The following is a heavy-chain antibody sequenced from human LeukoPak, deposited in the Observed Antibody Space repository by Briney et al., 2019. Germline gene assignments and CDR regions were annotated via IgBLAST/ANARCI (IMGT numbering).Heavy chain of an antibody. J-gene: IGHJ2*01. Sequence: SQTLSLTCAVSGGSISSGGYSWSWIRQPPGKGLGWIGYIYHSGSTYYNPSLKSRVTISVDRSKNQFSLKLSSVTAADTAVYYCARYGYDSSGYYVDWYFDLWGRGTLVTVSS. CDR1: GGSISSGGYS. D-gene: IGHD3-22*01. CDR3: ARYGYDSSGYYVDWYFDL. V-gene: IGHV4-30-2*01. CDR2: IYHSGST.